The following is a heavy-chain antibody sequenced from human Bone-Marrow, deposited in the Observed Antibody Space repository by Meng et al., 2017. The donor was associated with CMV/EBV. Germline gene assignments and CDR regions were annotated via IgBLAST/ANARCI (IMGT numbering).Heavy chain of an antibody. CDR1: GGSISSYY. J-gene: IGHJ6*02. D-gene: IGHD3-10*01. V-gene: IGHV4-59*01. CDR2: IYYSGST. CDR3: ARAWLGELPLYYYYGMDV. Sequence: SETLSLTCTVSGGSISSYYWSWIRQPPGKGLEWIGYIYYSGSTNYNPSLKSRVTISVDTSKNQFPLMLSSVTAADTTVYYCARAWLGELPLYYYYGMDVWGQGTTVTVSS.